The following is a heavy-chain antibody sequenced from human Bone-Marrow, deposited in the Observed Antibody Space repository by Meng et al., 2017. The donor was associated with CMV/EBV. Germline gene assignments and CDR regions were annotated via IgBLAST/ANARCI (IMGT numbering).Heavy chain of an antibody. CDR3: ARVDRVYG. Sequence: GESLKISCAASGFTFSVYYMSWIRQAPGKGLEWVSSISSSSSYIYYADSVKGRFTISRDNAKNSLYLQMNSLRAEDTAVYYCARVDRVYGWGQGTLVTVSS. J-gene: IGHJ4*02. CDR1: GFTFSVYY. V-gene: IGHV3-11*06. D-gene: IGHD5/OR15-5a*01. CDR2: ISSSSSYI.